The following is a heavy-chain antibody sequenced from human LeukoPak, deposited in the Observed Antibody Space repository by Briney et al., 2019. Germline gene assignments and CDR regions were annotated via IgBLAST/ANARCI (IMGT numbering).Heavy chain of an antibody. CDR1: GFTFSSYA. D-gene: IGHD2-8*01. Sequence: PGGSLRLSCAASGFTFSSYAMHWVRQAPGKGLEWVAVISYDGSNKYYADSVKGRFTISRDNSKNTLYLQMNSLRAEDTAVYYCARDGTKYYYYYYMDVWGKGTTVTVSS. J-gene: IGHJ6*03. CDR2: ISYDGSNK. V-gene: IGHV3-30*04. CDR3: ARDGTKYYYYYYMDV.